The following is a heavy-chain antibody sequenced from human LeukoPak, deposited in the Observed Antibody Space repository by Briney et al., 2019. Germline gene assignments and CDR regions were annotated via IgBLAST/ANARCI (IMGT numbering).Heavy chain of an antibody. CDR3: ARLLADDFWRVMGAFDI. Sequence: SETLSLTCTVSGGSISSYYWSWIRQPPGKGLEWMGYIYTSGSTNYNPSLKSRVTISVDTSKNQFSLKLSSVTAADTAVYYCARLLADDFWRVMGAFDIWGQGTMVTVSS. V-gene: IGHV4-4*09. D-gene: IGHD3-3*01. J-gene: IGHJ3*02. CDR1: GGSISSYY. CDR2: IYTSGST.